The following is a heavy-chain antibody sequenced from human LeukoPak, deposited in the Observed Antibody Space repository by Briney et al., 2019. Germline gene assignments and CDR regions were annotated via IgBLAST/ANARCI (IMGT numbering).Heavy chain of an antibody. J-gene: IGHJ4*02. Sequence: AGGSLRLSCAASGFTFSSYSMNWVRQAPGKGLEWVSSISSSSSYIYYADSVKGRFTISRDNAKNSLYLQMNSLRAEDTAVYYCARALRSDYDSSGYYYGTPYYFDNWGQGTLVTVSS. CDR3: ARALRSDYDSSGYYYGTPYYFDN. CDR1: GFTFSSYS. D-gene: IGHD3-22*01. CDR2: ISSSSSYI. V-gene: IGHV3-21*01.